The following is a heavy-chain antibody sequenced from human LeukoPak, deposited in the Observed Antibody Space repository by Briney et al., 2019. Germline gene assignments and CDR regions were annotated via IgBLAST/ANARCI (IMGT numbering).Heavy chain of an antibody. CDR1: GFTFSSYA. Sequence: GGSLRLSCAASGFTFSSYAMSWVRQAPGKGLEWVSAISGSGGSTYYADSVKGRFTISRDNSKNTLYLQMNSLRAEDTAVYYCARSDGVYGDYVGTNDYWGQGTLVTVS. CDR3: ARSDGVYGDYVGTNDY. J-gene: IGHJ4*02. V-gene: IGHV3-23*01. D-gene: IGHD4-17*01. CDR2: ISGSGGST.